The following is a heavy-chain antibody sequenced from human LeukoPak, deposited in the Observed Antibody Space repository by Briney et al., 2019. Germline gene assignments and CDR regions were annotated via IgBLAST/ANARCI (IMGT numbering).Heavy chain of an antibody. CDR3: AKGYSSDYYYPFDY. D-gene: IGHD3-22*01. J-gene: IGHJ4*02. V-gene: IGHV3-23*01. CDR2: ISGSGGST. CDR1: GFTFSSYA. Sequence: PGGSLRLSCAASGFTFSSYAMSWVRQAPGKGLEWVSAISGSGGSTYYADSVKGRFTISRDNSKNTLYLQMNSLRAEDTALYYCAKGYSSDYYYPFDYWGQGTLVTVSS.